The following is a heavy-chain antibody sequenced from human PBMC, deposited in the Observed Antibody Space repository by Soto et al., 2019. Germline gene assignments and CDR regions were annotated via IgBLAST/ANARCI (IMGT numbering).Heavy chain of an antibody. J-gene: IGHJ6*02. D-gene: IGHD3-10*01. Sequence: EVQLVESGGGVVRPGGSLRLSCAASGFTVEDYGMSWVRQAPGKGLEWVSGINWNGGSTGYADSVKGRFTISRDNAKNSLYLQMNSLRAEDTALYYCARARYYYGSGNYRYGMDVWGQGTTVTVSS. CDR1: GFTVEDYG. CDR3: ARARYYYGSGNYRYGMDV. CDR2: INWNGGST. V-gene: IGHV3-20*04.